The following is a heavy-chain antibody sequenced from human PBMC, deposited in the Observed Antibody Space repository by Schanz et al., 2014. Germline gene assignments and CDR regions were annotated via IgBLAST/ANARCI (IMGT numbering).Heavy chain of an antibody. CDR1: GYTFTSYG. J-gene: IGHJ2*01. Sequence: QVQVEQSGPEVKKPGASVTVSCQASGYTFTSYGISWVRQAPGQGLEWLGWIRPDNGHTTYSQKVRDRVIFTTDTSANTAYMELRSLRSDDTAHYYCVRVPSRDVSFDLWGRGTLVTVSS. CDR3: VRVPSRDVSFDL. D-gene: IGHD3-16*01. CDR2: IRPDNGHT. V-gene: IGHV1-18*01.